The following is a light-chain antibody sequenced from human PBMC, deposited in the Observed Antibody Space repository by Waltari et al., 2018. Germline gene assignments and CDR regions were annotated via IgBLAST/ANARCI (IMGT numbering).Light chain of an antibody. V-gene: IGLV1-47*01. CDR1: SSHIGRDY. CDR2: RND. CDR3: AAWDDSLSASL. J-gene: IGLJ2*01. Sequence: QSVLPQPPSVSGTPGQRVTISCSGSSSHIGRDYVYWFQQLPGPAPKLRIYRNDERPSGVPDRFSGSKSGTSASLAISGLRSEDEADYYCAAWDDSLSASLFGGGTKVTVL.